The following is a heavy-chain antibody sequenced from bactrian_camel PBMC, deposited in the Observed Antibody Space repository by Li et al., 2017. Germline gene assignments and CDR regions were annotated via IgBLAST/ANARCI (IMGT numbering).Heavy chain of an antibody. CDR2: IYIPSGST. J-gene: IGHJ4*01. D-gene: IGHD1*01. V-gene: IGHV3-3*01. CDR1: RGTGKSDA. Sequence: QVQLVESGGGSVQAGGSLRLSCAVPRGTGKSDALGWFRQPPGKEREGVAVIYIPSGSTCYDDSVKGRFTISQENVNNTVYLQMNSLKPEDTAMYYCAADAHPTWCVSTLRFGYQGQGTQVTVS.